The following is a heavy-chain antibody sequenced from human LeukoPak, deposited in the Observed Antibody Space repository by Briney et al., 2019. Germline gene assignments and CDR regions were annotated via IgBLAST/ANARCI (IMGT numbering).Heavy chain of an antibody. Sequence: GWSLRLSCAASGFTFDDYAMHWVRQAPGKGLEWVSGISWNSNSIDYADSVKGRFTISRDNAKNSLYLQMNGLRTEDTALYYCAKGTEGLATTDFDYWGQGTLVTVSS. CDR2: ISWNSNSI. CDR3: AKGTEGLATTDFDY. V-gene: IGHV3-9*01. D-gene: IGHD1-1*01. CDR1: GFTFDDYA. J-gene: IGHJ4*02.